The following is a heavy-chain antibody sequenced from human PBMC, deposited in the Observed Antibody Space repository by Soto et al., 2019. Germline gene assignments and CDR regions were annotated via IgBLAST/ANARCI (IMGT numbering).Heavy chain of an antibody. J-gene: IGHJ4*02. D-gene: IGHD2-21*01. CDR3: ARDFSSRWGSPDY. Sequence: EVQLVESGGGLVQPGGSLRLSCAASGFTFSSYWMSWVRQAPGKGLEWVANIKQDGSEKYYVDSVKGRFTISRDNAKNALYPQMNSLRAEDTAVYYCARDFSSRWGSPDYWGQGTLVTVSS. V-gene: IGHV3-7*01. CDR1: GFTFSSYW. CDR2: IKQDGSEK.